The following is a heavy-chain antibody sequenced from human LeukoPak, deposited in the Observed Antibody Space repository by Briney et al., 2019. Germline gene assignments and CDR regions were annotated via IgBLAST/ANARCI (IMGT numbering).Heavy chain of an antibody. CDR2: LSYDGSNK. D-gene: IGHD6-19*01. CDR3: ARDSADCPYSSGWYCWGYYYGMDV. J-gene: IGHJ6*02. V-gene: IGHV3-30*03. CDR1: GLTFSSYG. Sequence: GGSLRLSCVASGLTFSSYGMHWVRQAPGKGLEWVAVLSYDGSNKYYADSVKGRFTISRDNSKNTLYLQMNSLRAEDTAVYYCARDSADCPYSSGWYCWGYYYGMDVWGQGTTVTVSS.